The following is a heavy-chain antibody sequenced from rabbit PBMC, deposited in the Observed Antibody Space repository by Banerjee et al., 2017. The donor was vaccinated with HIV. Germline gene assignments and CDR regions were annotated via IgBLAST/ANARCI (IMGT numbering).Heavy chain of an antibody. CDR2: IATGSSGST. CDR3: ARELVVVLMGLGYYGMDL. V-gene: IGHV1S45*01. Sequence: QQQLEESGGDLVKPEGSLTLTCTASGFSFSSYWMCWVRQAPGKGLEWIGCIATGSSGSTYYASWAKGRFTVSKTSSTTVTLQMTSLTAADTATYFCARELVVVLMGLGYYGMDLWGPGTLVTVS. D-gene: IGHD1-1*01. CDR1: GFSFSSYW. J-gene: IGHJ6*01.